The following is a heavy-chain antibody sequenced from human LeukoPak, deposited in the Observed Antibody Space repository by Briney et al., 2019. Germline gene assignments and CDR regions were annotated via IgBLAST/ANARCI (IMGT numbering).Heavy chain of an antibody. CDR1: GFTVSNNY. Sequence: GGSLRLSRVVSGFTVSNNYMTWVRQAPGKGLEWVSAIHSAGDTHHANSVKGRFSISRDNSKNTVYLQMNSLRAEDTAVYYCARGFLVGNNAAWGQGTLVTISS. V-gene: IGHV3-66*01. CDR2: IHSAGDT. J-gene: IGHJ5*02. D-gene: IGHD1-26*01. CDR3: ARGFLVGNNAA.